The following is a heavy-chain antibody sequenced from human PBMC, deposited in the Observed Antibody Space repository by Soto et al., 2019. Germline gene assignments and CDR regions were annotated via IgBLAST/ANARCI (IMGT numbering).Heavy chain of an antibody. CDR3: ARDGGVYDSTSYPKGDFDY. J-gene: IGHJ4*02. CDR1: GFTFSYYA. D-gene: IGHD3-22*01. CDR2: IYYVGSNE. Sequence: QVQLVESGGGVVQPGRSLRLSCAASGFTFSYYAMHWVRQAPGKGLEWVAVIYYVGSNEYYADSVKGRFTISRDNSNNTLYLQMNSLRAEDTAVYYCARDGGVYDSTSYPKGDFDYWGQGTLVTVSS. V-gene: IGHV3-33*01.